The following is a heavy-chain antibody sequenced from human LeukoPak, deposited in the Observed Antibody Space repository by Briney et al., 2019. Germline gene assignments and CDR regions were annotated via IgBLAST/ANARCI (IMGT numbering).Heavy chain of an antibody. V-gene: IGHV3-21*01. CDR2: ISSSSTYI. CDR3: ARPARAYCGGDCPIDY. Sequence: GGSLTLSCAASGFTFSGYSMNWVRQAPGKGLEWVSSISSSSTYIYYADSVKGRFTISRDNAKNSLYLQMNSLGAEDTAVYYCARPARAYCGGDCPIDYWGQGTLVTVSS. CDR1: GFTFSGYS. D-gene: IGHD2-21*01. J-gene: IGHJ4*02.